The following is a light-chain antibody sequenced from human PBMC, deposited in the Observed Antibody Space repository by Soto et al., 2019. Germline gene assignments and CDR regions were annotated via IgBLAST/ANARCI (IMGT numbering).Light chain of an antibody. CDR2: GAS. CDR1: QSVGNN. Sequence: EMVMAQSSSTLPVSPVVRVPPSCRASQSVGNNLAWYQQRPGQPPRLLIYGASTRDTGVPTRCSGSGSGTEFTLTITSLQSEDFAVYYCQQYNNRPLWTFGQGTKVDIK. J-gene: IGKJ1*01. CDR3: QQYNNRPLWT. V-gene: IGKV3D-15*01.